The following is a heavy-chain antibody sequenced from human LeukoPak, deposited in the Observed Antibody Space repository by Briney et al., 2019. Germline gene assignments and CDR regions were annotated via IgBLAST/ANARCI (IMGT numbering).Heavy chain of an antibody. CDR3: ARAPGAYSSSWYWFDP. Sequence: SETLSLTCTVSGGSISSYYWSWIRQPPGKGLEWIGYIYYSGSTNYNPSLKSRVTISVDTSKNQFSLKLSSVTAADTAVYYCARAPGAYSSSWYWFDPWGQGTLVTVPS. J-gene: IGHJ5*02. CDR2: IYYSGST. D-gene: IGHD6-13*01. V-gene: IGHV4-59*01. CDR1: GGSISSYY.